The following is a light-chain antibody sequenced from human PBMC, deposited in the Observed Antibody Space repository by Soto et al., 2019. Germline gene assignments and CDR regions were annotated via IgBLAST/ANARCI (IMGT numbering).Light chain of an antibody. CDR2: GAS. V-gene: IGKV3-20*01. J-gene: IGKJ1*01. CDR3: QQYGSSRT. CDR1: QSVSSSY. Sequence: EIVLTQSPGTLSLSPGDRATLSCRASQSVSSSYLAWYQQKPGQAPRLLIDGASSRATGIPDRFSGSGSGTDFTLTISRLEPEDFAVYYCQQYGSSRTFGQGTKVDIK.